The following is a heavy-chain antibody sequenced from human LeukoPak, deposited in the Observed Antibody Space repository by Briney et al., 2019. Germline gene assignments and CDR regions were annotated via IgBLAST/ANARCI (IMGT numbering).Heavy chain of an antibody. V-gene: IGHV3-13*01. Sequence: GGSLRLSCAASGFTFSSYDMHWVRQATGKGLEWVSAIGTAGDTYYPGSVKGRFTISRENAKNSLYLQMNSLRAGDTAVYYCARGRENFYGMDVWGQGTTVTVSS. CDR1: GFTFSSYD. D-gene: IGHD1-26*01. J-gene: IGHJ6*02. CDR2: IGTAGDT. CDR3: ARGRENFYGMDV.